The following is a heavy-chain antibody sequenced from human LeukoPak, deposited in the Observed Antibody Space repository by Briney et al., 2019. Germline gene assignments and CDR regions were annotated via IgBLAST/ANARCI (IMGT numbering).Heavy chain of an antibody. D-gene: IGHD3-10*01. CDR1: GYTFTGYY. J-gene: IGHJ6*04. V-gene: IGHV1-2*02. Sequence: GASVKVSCKASGYTFTGYYMHWVRQAPGQGLEWMGWINPNSGGTNYAQKFQGRVTMTRDTSISTAYMELSRLRSDDTAVYYCARGGVYYGSGSYALDVWGKGTTVTVSS. CDR3: ARGGVYYGSGSYALDV. CDR2: INPNSGGT.